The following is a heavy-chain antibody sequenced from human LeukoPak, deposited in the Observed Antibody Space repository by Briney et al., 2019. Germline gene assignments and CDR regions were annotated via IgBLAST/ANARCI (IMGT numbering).Heavy chain of an antibody. CDR3: ARSAEHCTNGVCYTDYYMDV. CDR1: GHTFTASY. V-gene: IGHV1-2*02. D-gene: IGHD2-8*01. J-gene: IGHJ6*03. CDR2: INPNSGDT. Sequence: ASVKVSCKASGHTFTASYVHWVRQAPGQGLEWMGRINPNSGDTNCAQKFQGRVTMTRDTSINTTYMELSRLRSDDTAEYYCARSAEHCTNGVCYTDYYMDVWGKGTTVTVSS.